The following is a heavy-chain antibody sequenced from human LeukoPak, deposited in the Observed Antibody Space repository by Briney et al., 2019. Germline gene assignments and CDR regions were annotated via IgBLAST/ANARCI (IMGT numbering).Heavy chain of an antibody. D-gene: IGHD2-2*01. CDR2: ISGNGGTT. J-gene: IGHJ4*02. Sequence: GGSLRLSCAASGLTFSSYAMSWVRLAPGKGLEWVSAISGNGGTTYNADSVKDRFTISRDNSENTLYLQMSSLRVEDTAIYYCAKSRCSTTSCPFDNWGQGTLVTVSS. CDR3: AKSRCSTTSCPFDN. CDR1: GLTFSSYA. V-gene: IGHV3-23*01.